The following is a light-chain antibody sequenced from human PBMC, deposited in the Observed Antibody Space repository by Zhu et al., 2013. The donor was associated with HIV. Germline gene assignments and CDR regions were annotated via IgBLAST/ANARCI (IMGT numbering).Light chain of an antibody. CDR1: HDIGRY. Sequence: DIQLTQSPSFLSASVGDRVTITCRASHDIGRYLAWYQQKPGKAPSLFIYAASTLETGVPSRFSGSGSGTEFTLTISSLQPEDVATYYCQRYDIAPWTFGQGTRVDIK. J-gene: IGKJ1*01. CDR2: AAS. CDR3: QRYDIAPWT. V-gene: IGKV1-9*01.